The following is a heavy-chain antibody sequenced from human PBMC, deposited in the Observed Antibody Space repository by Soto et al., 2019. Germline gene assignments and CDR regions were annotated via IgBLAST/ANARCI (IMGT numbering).Heavy chain of an antibody. CDR3: ARDGEMPYYDYGLDV. D-gene: IGHD3-10*01. J-gene: IGHJ6*02. CDR2: ISGYNGHT. Sequence: QVQLVQSGAEVRKPGASVKVSCKASGYTFTTYGISWVRQAPGQGLEWMGWISGYNGHTKYAQKFQGRVTMTTDTHTSTVYIDLRSLRSDDTAVYYVARDGEMPYYDYGLDVWGQGTTVTVSS. V-gene: IGHV1-18*01. CDR1: GYTFTTYG.